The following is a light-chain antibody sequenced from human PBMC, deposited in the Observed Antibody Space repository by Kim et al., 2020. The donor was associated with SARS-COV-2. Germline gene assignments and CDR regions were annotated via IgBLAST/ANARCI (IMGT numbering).Light chain of an antibody. CDR1: QNINKW. V-gene: IGKV1-5*01. CDR2: DAS. CDR3: QQYSRNLA. Sequence: DIQMTQSPSTLSASVGDRVTITCRASQNINKWLAWYQQKPGKAPKLLVYDASTLDRGVPSRFSGSGSGTVFTLTIDSLQSDDFATYHCQQYSRNLAFGQGTKVDIK. J-gene: IGKJ1*01.